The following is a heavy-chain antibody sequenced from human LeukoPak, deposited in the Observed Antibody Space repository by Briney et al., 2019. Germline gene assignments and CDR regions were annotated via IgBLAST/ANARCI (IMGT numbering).Heavy chain of an antibody. J-gene: IGHJ6*02. CDR3: ARDPQYYYGMDV. CDR1: GFTFSSYA. Sequence: RGCLRLSCAASGFTFSSYAMHWVRQAPGKGLEYVSAISSNGGTTYYANSLKGRFTISRDNSKNTLYLQMGSLRAEDMAVYYWARDPQYYYGMDVWGQGTTVTVSS. V-gene: IGHV3-64*01. CDR2: ISSNGGTT.